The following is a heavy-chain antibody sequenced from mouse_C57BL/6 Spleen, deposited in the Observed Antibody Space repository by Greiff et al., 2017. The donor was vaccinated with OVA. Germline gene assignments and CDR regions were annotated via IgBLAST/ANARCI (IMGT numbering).Heavy chain of an antibody. D-gene: IGHD2-3*01. Sequence: EVQRVESGGGLVKPGGSLKLSCAASGFTFSDYGMHWVRQAPEKGLEWVAYISSGSSTIYYADTVKGRFTISRDNAKNTLFLQMTSLRSEDTAMYYWASPDGYYGGAWFAYWGQGTLVTVSA. J-gene: IGHJ3*01. CDR3: ASPDGYYGGAWFAY. CDR1: GFTFSDYG. V-gene: IGHV5-17*01. CDR2: ISSGSSTI.